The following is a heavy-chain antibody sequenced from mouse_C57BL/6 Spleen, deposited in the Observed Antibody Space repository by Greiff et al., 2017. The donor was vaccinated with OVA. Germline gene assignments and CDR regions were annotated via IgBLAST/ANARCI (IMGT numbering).Heavy chain of an antibody. J-gene: IGHJ3*01. D-gene: IGHD1-1*01. Sequence: EVQGVESGGGLVKPGGSLKLSCAASGFTFSDYGMHWVRQAPEKGLEWVSYISSGSSTIYYADPVKGRFTLSRANAKNTLFLQMTSRRSEDTAMYYCARGDYGSSYGGFAYWGQGTLVTVSA. CDR1: GFTFSDYG. V-gene: IGHV5-17*01. CDR2: ISSGSSTI. CDR3: ARGDYGSSYGGFAY.